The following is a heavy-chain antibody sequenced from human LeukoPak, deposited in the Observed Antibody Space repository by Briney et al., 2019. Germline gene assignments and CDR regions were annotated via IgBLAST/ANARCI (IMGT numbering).Heavy chain of an antibody. CDR2: VYSSGNT. CDR3: ARHPPSSAGAYDI. D-gene: IGHD3-10*01. J-gene: IGHJ3*02. Sequence: SETLSLTCTVSGGSISGYYCSWVRQPPGKEMEWIGYVYSSGNTNYNPSLKSRVTLSVDTSKNQFSLKLVSVTAADTAVYYCARHPPSSAGAYDIWGQGTMVTVSS. CDR1: GGSISGYY. V-gene: IGHV4-59*08.